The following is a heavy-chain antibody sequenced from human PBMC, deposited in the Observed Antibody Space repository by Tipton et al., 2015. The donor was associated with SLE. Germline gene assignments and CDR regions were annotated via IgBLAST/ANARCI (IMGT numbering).Heavy chain of an antibody. CDR3: ARAMGVIITSDY. Sequence: QSGAEVKKPGASVKVSCKASGYMFPNYGISWVRQAPGQGLEWMGWIVANNGNTNYAQTFQGRVTMTADTSPSTADMERRSLRSDGTAVYYCARAMGVIITSDYWGQGPLVTVSS. CDR1: GYMFPNYG. CDR2: IVANNGNT. D-gene: IGHD3-3*01. V-gene: IGHV1-18*01. J-gene: IGHJ4*02.